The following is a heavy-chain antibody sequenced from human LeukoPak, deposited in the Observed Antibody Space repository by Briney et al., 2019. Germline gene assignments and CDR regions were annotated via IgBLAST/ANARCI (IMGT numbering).Heavy chain of an antibody. V-gene: IGHV3-11*01. CDR3: ARDKCLTGGDCYHGGIDY. D-gene: IGHD2-21*02. CDR2: ISSSGSPI. CDR1: GFTFSDYY. Sequence: GGSLRLSCAASGFTFSDYYMSWIRQAPGKGLEWVSYISSSGSPIYYADSVKGRFTISRDNAKNSLYLHMNSLRAEDTAVYYCARDKCLTGGDCYHGGIDYWGQGTLVTVSS. J-gene: IGHJ4*02.